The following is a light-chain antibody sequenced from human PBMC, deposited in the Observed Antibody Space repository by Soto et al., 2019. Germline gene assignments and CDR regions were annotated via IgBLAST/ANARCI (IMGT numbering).Light chain of an antibody. CDR1: HSVGSS. V-gene: IGKV3-15*01. J-gene: IGKJ1*01. Sequence: EVVITRSPAXLXVSPVERATLXCRASHSVGSSLAWYQQKPGQAPRLLMYFASTRATDVPARFSGSGSGTEFTLSISGLQSEDFAVYYCQQFNTWPRTFGQGTKVDIK. CDR2: FAS. CDR3: QQFNTWPRT.